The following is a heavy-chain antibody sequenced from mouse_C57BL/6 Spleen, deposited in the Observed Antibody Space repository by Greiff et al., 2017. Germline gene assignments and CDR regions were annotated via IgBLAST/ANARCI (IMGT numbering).Heavy chain of an antibody. CDR2: ISYDGSN. CDR1: GYSITSGYY. V-gene: IGHV3-6*01. Sequence: ESGPGLVKPSQSLSLTCSVTGYSITSGYYWNWIRQFPGNKLEWMGYISYDGSNNYNPSLKNRISITRDTSKNQFFLKLNSVTTEDTATYYCAREKISSYDYAMDYWGQGTSVTVSS. D-gene: IGHD2-12*01. CDR3: AREKISSYDYAMDY. J-gene: IGHJ4*01.